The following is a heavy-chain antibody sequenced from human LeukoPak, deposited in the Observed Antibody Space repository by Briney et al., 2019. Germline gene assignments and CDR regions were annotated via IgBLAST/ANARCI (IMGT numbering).Heavy chain of an antibody. CDR1: GFTFSSYT. Sequence: PGGSLRLSCAASGFTFSSYTMSWVRQAPGKGLEWVPAISGSGGSTYYADSVKGRFTISRDNSKNTLYLQMNSLRAEDTAVYYCAKSTYYYDSSGYLYAFDIWGQGTMVTVSS. J-gene: IGHJ3*02. V-gene: IGHV3-23*01. CDR2: ISGSGGST. CDR3: AKSTYYYDSSGYLYAFDI. D-gene: IGHD3-22*01.